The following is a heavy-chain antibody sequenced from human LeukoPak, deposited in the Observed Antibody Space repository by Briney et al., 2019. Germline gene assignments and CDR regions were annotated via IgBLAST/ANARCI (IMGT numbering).Heavy chain of an antibody. Sequence: GGSLRLSCAASGFTFRSYAMHWVRQAPGKGLEWVAVISYDGNTKYSADSVKGRFTISRDNSKNTLHLQMNSLRAEDTALYYCARGLRVGSYYDIFTGPDYWGQGTLVTVSS. V-gene: IGHV3-30-3*01. CDR3: ARGLRVGSYYDIFTGPDY. CDR1: GFTFRSYA. J-gene: IGHJ4*02. D-gene: IGHD3-9*01. CDR2: ISYDGNTK.